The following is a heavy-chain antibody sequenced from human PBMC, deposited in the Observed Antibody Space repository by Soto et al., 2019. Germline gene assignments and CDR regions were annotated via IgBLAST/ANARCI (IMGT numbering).Heavy chain of an antibody. J-gene: IGHJ6*02. V-gene: IGHV4-30-4*01. CDR1: GGSIKSDYY. Sequence: SETLSLTCTVSGGSIKSDYYWTWVRQPPGGGLEWMGYKYYSGVTDSDPSLKRRVSFSVDMSKNQFSLNLTSVTVADTAVYYCARGRPNYFYYGLDVWGQGIPVTVSS. CDR2: KYYSGVT. CDR3: ARGRPNYFYYGLDV.